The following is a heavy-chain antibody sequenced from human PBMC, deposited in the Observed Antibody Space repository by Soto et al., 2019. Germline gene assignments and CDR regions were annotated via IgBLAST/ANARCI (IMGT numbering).Heavy chain of an antibody. CDR2: ISPGDSNT. D-gene: IGHD2-15*01. J-gene: IGHJ4*02. CDR3: ARGIRGNLVYFDF. CDR1: C. Sequence: CVACVRTMYGKGLEWMGIISPGDSNTIYSPSFQGQVTISADKSISTAYLQWSSLKASYNFMYYCARGIRGNLVYFDFLVQGALVPVAS. V-gene: IGHV5-51*01.